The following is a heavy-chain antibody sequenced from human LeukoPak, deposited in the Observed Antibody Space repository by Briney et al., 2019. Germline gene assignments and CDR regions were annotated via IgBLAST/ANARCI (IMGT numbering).Heavy chain of an antibody. CDR3: ARTRWYGPSDAFDI. CDR1: GGTFSSYA. D-gene: IGHD4-23*01. V-gene: IGHV1-69*05. Sequence: GASVKVSCKASGGTFSSYAISWVRQAPGQGLEWMGGIIPIFGTANYAQKFQGRVTMTRDTSISTAYMELSRLRSDDTAVYYCARTRWYGPSDAFDIWGQGTMVTVSS. J-gene: IGHJ3*02. CDR2: IIPIFGTA.